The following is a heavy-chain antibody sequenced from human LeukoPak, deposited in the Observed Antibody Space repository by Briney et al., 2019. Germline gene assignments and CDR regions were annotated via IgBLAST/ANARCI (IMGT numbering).Heavy chain of an antibody. Sequence: PGGSLRLSCAASGFIFSKYGMHWVRQAPGRGLEWLALIRHDGNEEWYVYSVRGQFTISRDNSKNTVFLQMNSLRADDTAVYYCARWGIVGHDAFDLWGQGTMVTVSS. CDR1: GFIFSKYG. CDR2: IRHDGNEE. CDR3: ARWGIVGHDAFDL. D-gene: IGHD3-22*01. J-gene: IGHJ3*01. V-gene: IGHV3-33*01.